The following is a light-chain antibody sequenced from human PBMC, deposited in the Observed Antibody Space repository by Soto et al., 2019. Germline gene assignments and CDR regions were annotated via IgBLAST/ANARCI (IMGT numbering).Light chain of an antibody. CDR2: DAS. CDR1: QSVSSY. Sequence: EIVLTQSPATLSLSPGERATLSCRASQSVSSYLAWYQQKPGQAPRLLIYDASNRATGIPARFSGSGSGTDFTLTTSSLGPEDFAVYSCRQLFNCPIFAGGTKVEI. CDR3: RQLFNCPI. J-gene: IGKJ4*01. V-gene: IGKV3-11*01.